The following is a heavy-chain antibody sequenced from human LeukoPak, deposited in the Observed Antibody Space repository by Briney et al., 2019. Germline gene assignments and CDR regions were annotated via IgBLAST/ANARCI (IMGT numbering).Heavy chain of an antibody. D-gene: IGHD3-10*01. CDR1: GFTFSSYA. V-gene: IGHV3-64*01. CDR2: ISSNGGST. CDR3: ARGSRGYFDY. Sequence: GGSLRLSCAASGFTFSSYAMHWVRQAPGKGLEYVSAISSNGGSTYYANSVKGRFTISRDNSKNTLYLQMGSLRAEDMAVYYCARGSRGYFDYWGQGTLVTVSS. J-gene: IGHJ4*02.